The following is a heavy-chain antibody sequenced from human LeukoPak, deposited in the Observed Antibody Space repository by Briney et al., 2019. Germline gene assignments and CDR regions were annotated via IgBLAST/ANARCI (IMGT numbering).Heavy chain of an antibody. J-gene: IGHJ4*02. Sequence: GGSLRLSCAASGFAFSSYWMHWVRQAPGKGLEWVSRINSDGSSLTYADSVKGRFTISRDNSKNTLYLQMNSLRAEDTAVYYCAKMVHTEQWLVPFDYWGQGTLVTVSS. D-gene: IGHD6-19*01. CDR1: GFAFSSYW. CDR2: INSDGSSL. CDR3: AKMVHTEQWLVPFDY. V-gene: IGHV3-74*01.